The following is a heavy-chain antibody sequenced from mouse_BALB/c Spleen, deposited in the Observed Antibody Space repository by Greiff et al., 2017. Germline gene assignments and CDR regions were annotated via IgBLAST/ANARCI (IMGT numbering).Heavy chain of an antibody. CDR3: VRQNYGSSYRYAMDN. J-gene: IGHJ4*01. D-gene: IGHD1-1*01. V-gene: IGHV10-1*02. CDR1: GFTFNTYA. CDR2: IRSKSNNYAT. Sequence: EVKLMESGGGLVQPKGSLKLSCAASGFTFNTYAMNWVRQAPGKGLEWVARIRSKSNNYATYYADSVKDRFTISRDDSQSMLYLQMNNLKTEDTAMYYCVRQNYGSSYRYAMDNWGQGTSVTVSS.